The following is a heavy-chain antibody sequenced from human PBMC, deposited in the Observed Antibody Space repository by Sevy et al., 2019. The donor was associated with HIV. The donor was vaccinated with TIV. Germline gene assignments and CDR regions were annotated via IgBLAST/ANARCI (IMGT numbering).Heavy chain of an antibody. CDR3: AKGGTPCCSGGSCTFDY. CDR1: GFTFDDYA. D-gene: IGHD2-15*01. CDR2: ISWNSGSI. J-gene: IGHJ4*02. Sequence: GGSLRLSCAASGFTFDDYAMHWVRQAPGKGLEWVSGISWNSGSIGYADSVKGRFTISRDNAKNSMYLQMNSLRAEDTALYYCAKGGTPCCSGGSCTFDYWGQGTLVTVSS. V-gene: IGHV3-9*01.